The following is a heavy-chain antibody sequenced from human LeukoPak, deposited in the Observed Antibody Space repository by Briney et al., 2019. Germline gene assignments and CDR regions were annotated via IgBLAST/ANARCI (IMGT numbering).Heavy chain of an antibody. Sequence: ASVKVSCKASGYTFTSYGIIWVRQAPGQGLEWMGWISAYNGNTNYAQKVQGRVTMTTDTSTSTAYMELRSLRSDDPTVYYCARSAAAAGIPDYWGQGTLVTVSS. J-gene: IGHJ4*02. CDR2: ISAYNGNT. CDR1: GYTFTSYG. D-gene: IGHD6-13*01. CDR3: ARSAAAAGIPDY. V-gene: IGHV1-18*01.